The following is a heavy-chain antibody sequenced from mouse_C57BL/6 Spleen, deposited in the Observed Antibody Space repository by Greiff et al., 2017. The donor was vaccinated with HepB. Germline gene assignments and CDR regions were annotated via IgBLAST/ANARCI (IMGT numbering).Heavy chain of an antibody. CDR1: GYTFTDYE. V-gene: IGHV1-15*01. CDR2: IDPETGGT. CDR3: TPYDYEGDY. J-gene: IGHJ2*01. D-gene: IGHD2-4*01. Sequence: VQLKESGAELVRPGASVTLSCKASGYTFTDYEMHWVKQTPVHGLEWIGAIDPETGGTAYNQKFKGKAILTADKSSSTAYMELRSLTSEDSAVYYCTPYDYEGDYWGQGTTLTVSS.